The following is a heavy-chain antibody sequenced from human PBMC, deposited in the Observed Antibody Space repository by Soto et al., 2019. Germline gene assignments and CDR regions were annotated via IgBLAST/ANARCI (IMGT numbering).Heavy chain of an antibody. J-gene: IGHJ3*01. D-gene: IGHD2-8*02. Sequence: EVQVVETGGGLIQPGGSLRLSCAVSGFSVSHNYMTWVRQAPGKGLDWVSVIYRDGRPYYANSVKGRFTLSRDTSKNMVYLQMNSLRVEDTSVYYGARDTENTGGGLDVWGQGAMVTVSS. CDR2: IYRDGRP. V-gene: IGHV3-53*02. CDR3: ARDTENTGGGLDV. CDR1: GFSVSHNY.